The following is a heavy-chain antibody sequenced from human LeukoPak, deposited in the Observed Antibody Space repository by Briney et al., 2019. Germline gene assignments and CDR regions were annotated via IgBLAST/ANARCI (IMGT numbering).Heavy chain of an antibody. Sequence: GGSLRLSCAASGFTFSSYAMSWVRQAPGKGLEWVSAISGSGGSTYYAGSVKGRFTISGDNSKNTLYLQMNSLRAEDTAVYYCAKDLLAVAGNYYYYGMDVWGQGTTVTVSS. J-gene: IGHJ6*02. CDR1: GFTFSSYA. D-gene: IGHD6-19*01. CDR3: AKDLLAVAGNYYYYGMDV. CDR2: ISGSGGST. V-gene: IGHV3-23*01.